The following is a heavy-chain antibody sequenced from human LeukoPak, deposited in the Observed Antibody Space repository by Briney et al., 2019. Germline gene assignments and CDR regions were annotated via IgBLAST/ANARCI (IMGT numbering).Heavy chain of an antibody. CDR1: GGSISSYY. D-gene: IGHD5-12*01. Sequence: PSETLSLTCTVSGGSISSYYWSWIRQPPGKGLEWIGYLFYSGNTNSNPSLKSRVTVSADTSKNQFSLRPNSVTAADTAVYFCGRVRTGNTGSPEYFEDWGQGTLVTVSS. V-gene: IGHV4-59*01. J-gene: IGHJ1*01. CDR2: LFYSGNT. CDR3: GRVRTGNTGSPEYFED.